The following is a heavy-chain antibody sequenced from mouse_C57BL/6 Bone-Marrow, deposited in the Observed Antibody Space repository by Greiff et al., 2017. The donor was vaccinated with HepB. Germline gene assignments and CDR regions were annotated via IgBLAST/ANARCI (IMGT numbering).Heavy chain of an antibody. CDR2: IYPGSGST. Sequence: QVQLQQSGAELAKPGASVKLSCKASGYTFTSYWITWVKQRPGQGLEWIGDIYPGSGSTNYNEKFKSKATLTVDTSSSTAYMQLSSLTSEDSAVYYCASTRYYYPFAYWGQGTLVTVSA. CDR3: ASTRYYYPFAY. J-gene: IGHJ3*01. D-gene: IGHD1-1*01. CDR1: GYTFTSYW. V-gene: IGHV1-55*01.